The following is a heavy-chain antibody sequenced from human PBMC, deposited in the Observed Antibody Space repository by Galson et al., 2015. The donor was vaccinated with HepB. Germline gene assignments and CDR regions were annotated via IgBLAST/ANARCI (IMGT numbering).Heavy chain of an antibody. J-gene: IGHJ4*02. Sequence: SLRLSCAASGFTFSSYWMNWVRQAPGKGLVWVSRIDTDGNSATYADSVKGRFTISRDNAKNTLYLQMNSLRDEDTAVYYCTRDKPIDHWGQGTLVTVSS. D-gene: IGHD1-14*01. CDR3: TRDKPIDH. CDR1: GFTFSSYW. CDR2: IDTDGNSA. V-gene: IGHV3-74*01.